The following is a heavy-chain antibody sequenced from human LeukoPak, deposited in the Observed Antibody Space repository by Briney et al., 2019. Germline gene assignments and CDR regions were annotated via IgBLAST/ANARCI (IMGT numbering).Heavy chain of an antibody. CDR2: ISYDGSNK. CDR3: AKELSAGTGGGWEDYFDY. J-gene: IGHJ4*02. V-gene: IGHV3-30*18. D-gene: IGHD6-13*01. CDR1: GFTFSNYG. Sequence: PGRSLRLSCAASGFTFSNYGMHWVRQAPGKGLEGVAVISYDGSNKFYADSVKGRFTISRDNSKSTLYLQMNSLRAEDTAVYYCAKELSAGTGGGWEDYFDYWGQGTLVTVSA.